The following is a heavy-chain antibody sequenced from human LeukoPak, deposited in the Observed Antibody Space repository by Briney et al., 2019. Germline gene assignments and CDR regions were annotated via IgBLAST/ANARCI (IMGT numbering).Heavy chain of an antibody. Sequence: GGSLRLSCAASGFTFSNYGMNWVRQAPGKGLEWVSYISSSGSTIYYADSVKGRFTISRDNAKNSLYLQMNSLRAEDTAVYYCARDQANYYGSGSLDYWGQGTLVTVSS. CDR3: ARDQANYYGSGSLDY. CDR1: GFTFSNYG. V-gene: IGHV3-48*04. D-gene: IGHD3-10*01. J-gene: IGHJ4*02. CDR2: ISSSGSTI.